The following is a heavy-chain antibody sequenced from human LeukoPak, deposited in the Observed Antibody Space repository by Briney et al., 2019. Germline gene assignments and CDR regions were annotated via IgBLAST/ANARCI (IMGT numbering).Heavy chain of an antibody. D-gene: IGHD3-3*01. J-gene: IGHJ4*02. Sequence: PGGSLRLSCAASGFTFSSYAMHWVRQAPGKGLEWVAVISYDGSNKYYADSVKGRFTISRDNSKNTLYLQMNSLRAEDTAVYYCARGDDDFWSGYQGYYFDYWGQGTLVTVSS. V-gene: IGHV3-30-3*01. CDR3: ARGDDDFWSGYQGYYFDY. CDR1: GFTFSSYA. CDR2: ISYDGSNK.